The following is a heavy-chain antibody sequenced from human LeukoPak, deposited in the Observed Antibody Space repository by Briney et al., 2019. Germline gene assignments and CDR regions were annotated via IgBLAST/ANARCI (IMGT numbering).Heavy chain of an antibody. CDR2: ISYDGSNK. J-gene: IGHJ3*02. CDR3: ARQWELAAFDI. D-gene: IGHD1-26*01. CDR1: GFTFSSYA. Sequence: GGSLRLSCAAPGFTFSSYAMHWVRQAPGKGLEWVAVISYDGSNKYYADSVKGRFTISRDNSKNTLYLQMNSLRAEDTAVYYCARQWELAAFDIWGQGTMVTVSS. V-gene: IGHV3-30-3*01.